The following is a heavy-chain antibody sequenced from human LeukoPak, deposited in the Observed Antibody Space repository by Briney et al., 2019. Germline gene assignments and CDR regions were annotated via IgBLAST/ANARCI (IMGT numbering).Heavy chain of an antibody. V-gene: IGHV3-33*01. CDR3: ARDTRLYYFDSSDFDY. Sequence: GGSLRLSCAASGFTFSSYGMHWVRQAPGKGLEWVAVIWYDGSNKYYADSVKGRFTISRDNSKNTLYLQMNSLKAEDTAVYYCARDTRLYYFDSSDFDYWGQGTLVTVSS. CDR1: GFTFSSYG. D-gene: IGHD3-22*01. CDR2: IWYDGSNK. J-gene: IGHJ4*02.